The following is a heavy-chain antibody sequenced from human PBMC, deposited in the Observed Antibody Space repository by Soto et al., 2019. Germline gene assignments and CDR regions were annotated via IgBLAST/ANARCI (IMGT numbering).Heavy chain of an antibody. CDR2: ISGSGGST. D-gene: IGHD3-22*01. V-gene: IGHV3-23*01. CDR3: AKDQAMIVVVIPDY. Sequence: EVQLLECGGGLVQPGGSLRLSCAASGFTFSSYAMSWVRQAPGKGLEWVSAISGSGGSTYYADSVKGRFTISRDNSKNTLYLQMISLRAEDTAVYFCAKDQAMIVVVIPDYWGQVTLVTVSS. J-gene: IGHJ4*02. CDR1: GFTFSSYA.